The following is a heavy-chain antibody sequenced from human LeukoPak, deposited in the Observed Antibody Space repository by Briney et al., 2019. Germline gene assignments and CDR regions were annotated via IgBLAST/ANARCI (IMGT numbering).Heavy chain of an antibody. D-gene: IGHD1-20*01. J-gene: IGHJ4*02. V-gene: IGHV3-23*01. Sequence: GGSLILSCAASGFTFTNYAMSWVRQAPGKGLEWVSTISGGGGSTFYADSVKGRFTISRDNSKNTLSLQMNSLRAEDTAVYYCAKDRRITAPLFDYWGQGTLVTVSS. CDR3: AKDRRITAPLFDY. CDR1: GFTFTNYA. CDR2: ISGGGGST.